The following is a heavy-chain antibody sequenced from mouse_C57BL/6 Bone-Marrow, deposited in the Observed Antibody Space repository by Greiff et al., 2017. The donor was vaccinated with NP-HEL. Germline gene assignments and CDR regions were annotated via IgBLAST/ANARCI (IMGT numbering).Heavy chain of an antibody. CDR2: ISSGGDYT. J-gene: IGHJ4*01. CDR3: TGGCYCYGCSYDCFAMDY. CDR1: GFTFSSYA. V-gene: IGHV5-9-1*02. D-gene: IGHD1-1*01. Sequence: EVMLVESGDGLVKPGGSLKLSCAASGFTFSSYAMSWVRQTPEKRLEWVAYISSGGDYTYYADTVKGRFTLSRDNARNTPYLQLSSLKSADTAMYYCTGGCYCYGCSYDCFAMDYWGQGTSVTVSS.